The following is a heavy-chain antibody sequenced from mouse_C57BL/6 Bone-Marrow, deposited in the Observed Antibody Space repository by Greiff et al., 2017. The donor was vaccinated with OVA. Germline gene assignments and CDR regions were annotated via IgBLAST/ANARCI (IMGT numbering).Heavy chain of an antibody. CDR3: AVDSSGYWFAY. CDR1: GFTFSDYG. V-gene: IGHV5-17*01. CDR2: ISSGSSTI. D-gene: IGHD3-2*02. J-gene: IGHJ3*01. Sequence: EVQVVESGGGLVKPGGSLKLSCAASGFTFSDYGMHWVRQAPEKGLEWVAYISSGSSTIYYADTVKGRFTISRDNAKNTLFLQMTSLRSEDTAMYYCAVDSSGYWFAYWGQGTLVTVSA.